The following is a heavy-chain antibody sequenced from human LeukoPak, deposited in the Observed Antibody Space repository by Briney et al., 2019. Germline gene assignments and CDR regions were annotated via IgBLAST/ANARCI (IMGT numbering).Heavy chain of an antibody. CDR1: GFTFSSFW. CDR2: INSDGFST. V-gene: IGHV3-74*03. Sequence: PGGSLRISCSASGFTFSSFWMHWVRQAPGKSLVWVSHINSDGFSTKYADSVKGRFTISRDNAKNTVYLHMNSLRAEDTAVYYCAREGWMATKSPFDYWGQGTLVTVS. D-gene: IGHD5-24*01. CDR3: AREGWMATKSPFDY. J-gene: IGHJ4*02.